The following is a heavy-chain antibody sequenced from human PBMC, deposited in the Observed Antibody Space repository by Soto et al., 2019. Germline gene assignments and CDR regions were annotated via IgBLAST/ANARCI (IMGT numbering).Heavy chain of an antibody. D-gene: IGHD2-15*01. Sequence: GGSLRLSCAASGFTFSSYAMSWVRQAPGKGLEWVSAISGSGGSTYYADSVKGRFTISRDNSKNTLYLEMNSLRAEDTAVYYCAKVTIVVVVAAPLYMDVWGKGTTVTVSS. V-gene: IGHV3-23*01. J-gene: IGHJ6*03. CDR2: ISGSGGST. CDR3: AKVTIVVVVAAPLYMDV. CDR1: GFTFSSYA.